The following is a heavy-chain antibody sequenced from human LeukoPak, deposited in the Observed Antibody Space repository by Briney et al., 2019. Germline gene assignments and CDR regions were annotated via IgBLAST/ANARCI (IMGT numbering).Heavy chain of an antibody. V-gene: IGHV1-8*01. D-gene: IGHD6-13*01. CDR2: MNPNSGNT. J-gene: IGHJ4*02. CDR3: VRGRKRYLGIAAADFDY. CDR1: GYTFTSYD. Sequence: GASVKVSCKASGYTFTSYDINWVRQATGQGLEWMGWMNPNSGNTGYAQKFQGRVTMTRNTSISTAYMELSSLRSEDTAVSYCVRGRKRYLGIAAADFDYWGQGSLVTVSS.